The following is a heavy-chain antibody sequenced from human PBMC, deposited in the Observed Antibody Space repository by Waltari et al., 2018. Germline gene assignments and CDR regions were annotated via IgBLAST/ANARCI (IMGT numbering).Heavy chain of an antibody. J-gene: IGHJ4*02. CDR3: ARPLNQAAAGTGDY. V-gene: IGHV3-30-3*01. Sequence: QVQLVESGGGVVQPGRSLRLSCAASGFTFSSYAMHWVRQAPGKGLEWVAVISYDGSNKYYADSVKGRFTISRDNSKNTLYLQMNSLRAEDTAVYYCARPLNQAAAGTGDYWGQGTLVTVSS. CDR1: GFTFSSYA. D-gene: IGHD6-13*01. CDR2: ISYDGSNK.